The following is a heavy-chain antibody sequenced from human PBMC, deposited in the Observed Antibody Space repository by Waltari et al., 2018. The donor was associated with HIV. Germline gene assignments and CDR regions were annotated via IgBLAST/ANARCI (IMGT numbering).Heavy chain of an antibody. Sequence: QVQLVESGGGVVQPGRSLRLSCAASGFNFNSYGLHWVRQAPGKWLEWVAVISYDGKNKHYVDSGKGRFTISRDHSKNMLYLQMNSLRAEDTAVYYCAKEETRIYSSTWFYYYYGMDVWGQGTTVTVSS. CDR1: GFNFNSYG. D-gene: IGHD6-13*01. CDR2: ISYDGKNK. V-gene: IGHV3-30*18. CDR3: AKEETRIYSSTWFYYYYGMDV. J-gene: IGHJ6*02.